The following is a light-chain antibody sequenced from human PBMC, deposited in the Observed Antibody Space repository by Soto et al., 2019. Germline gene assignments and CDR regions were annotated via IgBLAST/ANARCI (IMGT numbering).Light chain of an antibody. CDR3: QQRSTWPFT. CDR2: DAS. CDR1: QSISSY. J-gene: IGKJ3*01. V-gene: IGKV3-11*01. Sequence: EIVLTQSPATLSLSPGERATLSCRASQSISSYLAWYQQKPDQAPRLLIYDASNRATGIPARFSGSGSGTDFTLTISSREPEDGAVYYCQQRSTWPFTFGPGNKLDIK.